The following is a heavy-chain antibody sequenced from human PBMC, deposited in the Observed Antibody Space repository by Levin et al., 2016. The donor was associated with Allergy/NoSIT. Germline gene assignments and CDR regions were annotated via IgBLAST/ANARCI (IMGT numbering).Heavy chain of an antibody. CDR1: GFTFSSYA. Sequence: GESLKISCAASGFTFSSYAINWVRQAPGKGLEWVSAIGASGTTTFYPDSVRGRFTVSRDNSKNTVYLQMNSLRAEDTAIYYCAKDLVAGLVRGVTPESWGQGTLVTVSS. V-gene: IGHV3-23*01. CDR2: IGASGTTT. J-gene: IGHJ5*02. CDR3: AKDLVAGLVRGVTPES. D-gene: IGHD3-10*01.